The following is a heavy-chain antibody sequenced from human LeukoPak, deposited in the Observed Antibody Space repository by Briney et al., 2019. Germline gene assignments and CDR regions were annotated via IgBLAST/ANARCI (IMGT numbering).Heavy chain of an antibody. J-gene: IGHJ5*02. D-gene: IGHD3-22*01. Sequence: SETLSLTCTVSGGSISSYYWSWIRQPPGRGLEWIGYIYYSGSTNYNPSLKSRVTISVDTSKNQFSLKLSSVTAADTAVYYCARRKTYYYDSSGYLGWFDPWGQGTLVTVS. CDR1: GGSISSYY. V-gene: IGHV4-59*08. CDR2: IYYSGST. CDR3: ARRKTYYYDSSGYLGWFDP.